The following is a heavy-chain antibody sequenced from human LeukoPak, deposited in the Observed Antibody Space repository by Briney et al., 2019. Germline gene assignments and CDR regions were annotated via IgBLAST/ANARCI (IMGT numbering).Heavy chain of an antibody. Sequence: GGSLRLSCAASGFTFSSYAMSWVRQAPGKGLEWVSAISGSGGSTYYADSVKGRFTISGDNSKNTLYLQMNSLRAEDTAVYYCAKAECSSTSCYGNYWGQGTLVTVSS. J-gene: IGHJ4*02. CDR2: ISGSGGST. CDR1: GFTFSSYA. D-gene: IGHD2-2*01. CDR3: AKAECSSTSCYGNY. V-gene: IGHV3-23*01.